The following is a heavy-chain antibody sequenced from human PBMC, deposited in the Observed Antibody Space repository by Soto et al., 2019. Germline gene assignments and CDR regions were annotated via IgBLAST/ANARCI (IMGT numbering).Heavy chain of an antibody. D-gene: IGHD1-1*01. CDR1: TFIFSTYW. CDR2: IKRDGSET. CDR3: VGDGNNGNDSDN. V-gene: IGHV3-7*01. J-gene: IGHJ4*02. Sequence: PGGSLRLSCAAPTFIFSTYWMTWVRQAPGKGLEWVANIKRDGSETHCADSVKGRFTISRDNAKNSLYLQMNSLRVEDTAVYYCVGDGNNGNDSDNGGQETRATVPS.